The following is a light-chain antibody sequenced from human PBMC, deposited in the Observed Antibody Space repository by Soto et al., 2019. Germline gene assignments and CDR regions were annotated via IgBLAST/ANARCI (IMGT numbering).Light chain of an antibody. CDR2: GAS. V-gene: IGKV3-15*01. CDR1: QSVGSD. Sequence: EIVMTQSPATLSVSPGARATLSCRASQSVGSDLVWYRQKPGQAPRLLIYGASNRATGVPDRFSGSGSGTVFTLTISSLQPEDIATYYCQQYDNLPPTFGPGTKVDIK. J-gene: IGKJ3*01. CDR3: QQYDNLPPT.